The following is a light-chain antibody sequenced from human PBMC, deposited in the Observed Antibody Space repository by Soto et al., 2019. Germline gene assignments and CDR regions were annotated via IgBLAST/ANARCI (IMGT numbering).Light chain of an antibody. Sequence: QSALTQPASVSASPGQSISISCSGTSNDVGAFEYVSWYQQHPGKAPKLMIFEIFNRPSGISNRFSGSKSGNTASLTISGLQAEDEAYYYCSSYTTDNTHVFGGGTKVTFL. V-gene: IGLV2-14*01. CDR1: SNDVGAFEY. J-gene: IGLJ2*01. CDR3: SSYTTDNTHV. CDR2: EIF.